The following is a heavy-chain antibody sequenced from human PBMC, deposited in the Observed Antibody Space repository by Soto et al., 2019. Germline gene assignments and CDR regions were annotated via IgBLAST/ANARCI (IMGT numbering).Heavy chain of an antibody. CDR3: ARDVKDIVVVPAAMYYYYYYGMDV. CDR1: GGSISSGDYY. Sequence: QVQLQESGPGLVKPSQTLSLTCTVSGGSISSGDYYWSWIRQPRGKGLRWIGYIYYSGRTFYNPSLTRRVTISVDTSRNQFSLTLGSVTAADTAVYYCARDVKDIVVVPAAMYYYYYYGMDVWGQGTTVTVSS. CDR2: IYYSGRT. D-gene: IGHD2-2*01. J-gene: IGHJ6*02. V-gene: IGHV4-30-4*01.